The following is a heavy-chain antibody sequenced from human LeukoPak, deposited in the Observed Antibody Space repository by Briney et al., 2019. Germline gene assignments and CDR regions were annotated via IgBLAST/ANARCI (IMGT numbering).Heavy chain of an antibody. Sequence: ASVKVSCKVSGYTLTELSMHWVRQAPGKGLEWMGGFDPEDGETIYAQKLQGRVTMTEDTSTDTAYMELSSLRSEDTAVYYCASSDPGITIFGVVIRPFDYWGQGTLVTVSS. V-gene: IGHV1-24*01. CDR2: FDPEDGET. CDR3: ASSDPGITIFGVVIRPFDY. D-gene: IGHD3-3*01. CDR1: GYTLTELS. J-gene: IGHJ4*02.